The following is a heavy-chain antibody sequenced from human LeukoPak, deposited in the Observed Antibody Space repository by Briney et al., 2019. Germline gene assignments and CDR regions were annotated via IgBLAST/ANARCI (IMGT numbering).Heavy chain of an antibody. CDR2: IYYSGST. J-gene: IGHJ4*02. CDR1: GGSISSSSYY. V-gene: IGHV4-39*01. D-gene: IGHD6-19*01. CDR3: ARREVAGIIDY. Sequence: SETLSLTCTVSGGSISSSSYYWGWIRQPPGKGLEWIGSIYYSGSTYYNPSLKSRVTISADTSKNQFSLKLSSVTAADTAVYYCARREVAGIIDYWGQGTLVTVSS.